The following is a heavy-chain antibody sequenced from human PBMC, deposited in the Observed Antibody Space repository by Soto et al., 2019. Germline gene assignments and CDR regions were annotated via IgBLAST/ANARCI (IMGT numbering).Heavy chain of an antibody. CDR1: GFTFSSYG. J-gene: IGHJ6*02. D-gene: IGHD3-22*01. Sequence: GGSLRLSCAASGFTFSSYGMHWVRQAPGKGLEWVAVLWYDGSNKYYADSVKGRFTISRDNSKNTLYPRMNSLRSEYTAVYYCARDLGYYYDSSGFPYYYYCMDVWGQGTTVTVSS. CDR2: LWYDGSNK. V-gene: IGHV3-33*01. CDR3: ARDLGYYYDSSGFPYYYYCMDV.